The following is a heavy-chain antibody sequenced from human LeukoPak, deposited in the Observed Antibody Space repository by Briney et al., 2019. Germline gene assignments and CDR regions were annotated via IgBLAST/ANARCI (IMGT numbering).Heavy chain of an antibody. CDR2: IYSGGRT. J-gene: IGHJ4*02. D-gene: IGHD1-1*01. Sequence: GGALRLSCVVTGFNVSNTYMSWVRQAPGKGLEWVSVIYSGGRTYYADSVKGRFTMSRDNSKNTLYFQMNSLTAEDTAVYFCARGTWNPALLDSWGQGTLVTVSS. CDR3: ARGTWNPALLDS. V-gene: IGHV3-53*01. CDR1: GFNVSNTY.